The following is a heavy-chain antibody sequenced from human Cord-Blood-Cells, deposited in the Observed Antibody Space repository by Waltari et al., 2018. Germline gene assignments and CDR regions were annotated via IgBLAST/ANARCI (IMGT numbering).Heavy chain of an antibody. J-gene: IGHJ4*02. CDR2: IRYDGSNK. Sequence: QVQLVESGGGVVQPGGSLRLSCAASGFPFSSYGMHWVRQAPGTGLEWVAFIRYDGSNKYYADSVKGRFTISRDNSKNTLYLQMNSLRAEDTAVYYCAKDPGGGYSGYGQGGFDYWGQGTLVTVSS. V-gene: IGHV3-30*02. D-gene: IGHD5-12*01. CDR3: AKDPGGGYSGYGQGGFDY. CDR1: GFPFSSYG.